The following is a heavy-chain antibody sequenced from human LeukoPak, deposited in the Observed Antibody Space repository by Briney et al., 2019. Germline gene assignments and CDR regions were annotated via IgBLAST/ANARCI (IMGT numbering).Heavy chain of an antibody. CDR1: GFTFNTFG. CDR3: AKPRTPMTRFFDY. V-gene: IGHV3-30*18. D-gene: IGHD4-17*01. CDR2: ISYDGNKE. J-gene: IGHJ4*02. Sequence: GRSLRLSFAASGFTFNTFGIHWVRQAPGKGLDWVAVISYDGNKEYYADSVKGRFTISRDNSKNTLYLQMNSLRPEDTAVYYCAKPRTPMTRFFDYWGQGTLVTVSS.